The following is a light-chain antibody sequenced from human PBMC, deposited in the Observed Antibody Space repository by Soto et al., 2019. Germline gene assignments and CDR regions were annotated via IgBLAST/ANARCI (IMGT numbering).Light chain of an antibody. CDR1: QSVNSNY. CDR2: GAS. CDR3: QQYGSSPLFT. Sequence: EIVLTQSPGTLSLSPGERATLSCRASQSVNSNYLAWYQQKPGQAPRLLIYGASSRATGIPDRFSGSGSGTDFTLNISRLEPEDFAVYYCQQYGSSPLFTFGPGTKVDIK. J-gene: IGKJ3*01. V-gene: IGKV3-20*01.